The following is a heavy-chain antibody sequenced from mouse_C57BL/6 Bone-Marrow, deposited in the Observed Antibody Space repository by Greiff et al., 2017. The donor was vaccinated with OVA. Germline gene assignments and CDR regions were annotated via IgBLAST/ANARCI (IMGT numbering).Heavy chain of an antibody. CDR3: TRLLDAMDN. CDR1: GFTFSSYA. V-gene: IGHV5-9-1*02. Sequence: EVKLMESGEGLVKPGGSLKLSCAASGFTFSSYAMSWVRQTPEKRLEWVAYISSGGDYIYYADTVKGRFTFSRDNAWNTLYLQMSSLKSEDTAMYYCTRLLDAMDNWGQGTSVTVSS. CDR2: ISSGGDYI. D-gene: IGHD2-1*01. J-gene: IGHJ4*01.